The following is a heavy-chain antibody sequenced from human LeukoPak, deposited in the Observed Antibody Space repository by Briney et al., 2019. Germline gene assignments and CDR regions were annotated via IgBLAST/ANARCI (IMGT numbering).Heavy chain of an antibody. V-gene: IGHV4-59*01. CDR1: GGSISSYY. J-gene: IGHJ4*02. CDR3: ARAIWYYGSLPDY. CDR2: IYYSGST. Sequence: PSETLSLTCTVSGGSISSYYWSWIRQPPGKGLEWIGYIYYSGSTNYSPSLKSRVTISVDTSKNQFSLKLSSVTAADTAVYYCARAIWYYGSLPDYWGQGTLVTVSS. D-gene: IGHD3-10*01.